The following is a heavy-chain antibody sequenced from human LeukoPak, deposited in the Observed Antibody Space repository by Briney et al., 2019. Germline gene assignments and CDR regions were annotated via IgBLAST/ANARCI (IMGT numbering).Heavy chain of an antibody. CDR3: ATYFFYFDF. Sequence: PSQTLSLTCAVSGGSLSSGGYSWSWIRQPPGKGLEWIGYIYHSGSTYYNPSLKTRVTISVDKSKNQFSLRLTSVTAADTAVYFCATYFFYFDFWGQESLVTVSS. D-gene: IGHD2/OR15-2a*01. CDR1: GGSLSSGGYS. V-gene: IGHV4-30-2*01. J-gene: IGHJ4*02. CDR2: IYHSGST.